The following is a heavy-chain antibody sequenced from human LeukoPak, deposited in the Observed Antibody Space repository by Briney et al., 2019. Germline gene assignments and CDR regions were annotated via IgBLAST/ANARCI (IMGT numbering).Heavy chain of an antibody. D-gene: IGHD5-18*01. J-gene: IGHJ4*02. CDR2: IYSGGST. CDR1: GFTVSSNY. Sequence: GGSLRLSCAASGFTVSSNYMSWVRQAPGKGLEWVSVIYSGGSTYYADSVKGRFTISRDNSKNTLYLQMNSLRAEDTAVYYCARDYFYGYRFSDYWGQGTLVTVSS. V-gene: IGHV3-53*01. CDR3: ARDYFYGYRFSDY.